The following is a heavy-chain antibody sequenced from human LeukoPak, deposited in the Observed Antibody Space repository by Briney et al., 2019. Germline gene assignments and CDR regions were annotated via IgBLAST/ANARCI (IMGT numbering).Heavy chain of an antibody. V-gene: IGHV4-34*01. CDR3: ARYHGGRKWYFDY. D-gene: IGHD4-23*01. J-gene: IGHJ4*02. Sequence: SETLSLTCAVYGGSFSGYYWSWIRQPPGKGLEWIGENNHSGSTNYNPSLKSRVTISVDTSKNQFSLKLSSVTAADTAVYYCARYHGGRKWYFDYWGQGTLVTVSS. CDR1: GGSFSGYY. CDR2: NNHSGST.